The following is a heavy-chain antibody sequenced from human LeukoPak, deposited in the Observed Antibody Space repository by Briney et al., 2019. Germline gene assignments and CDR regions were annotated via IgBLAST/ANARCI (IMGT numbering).Heavy chain of an antibody. CDR3: ARGKSRPYYYDSSGYYYPFDY. J-gene: IGHJ4*02. D-gene: IGHD3-22*01. Sequence: PSETLSLTCTVSGGSISSSSYYWGWIRQPPGKGLEWIGSIFYSGSTNYNPSLKSRVTISVDTSKNQFSLKLSSVTAADTAVYYCARGKSRPYYYDSSGYYYPFDYWGQGTLVTVSS. CDR2: IFYSGST. CDR1: GGSISSSSYY. V-gene: IGHV4-39*07.